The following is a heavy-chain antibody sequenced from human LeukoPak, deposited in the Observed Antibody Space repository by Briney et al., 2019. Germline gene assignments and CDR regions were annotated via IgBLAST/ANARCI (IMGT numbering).Heavy chain of an antibody. D-gene: IGHD2-15*01. Sequence: SETLSLTCTVSGGTISSYYWNWIRQPPGKGLEWIGYVHYSGSTKYNPSLKSRVTISVDTSKNQFSLKLSSVTAADTAVYYCARIGYCSGGSCYTWFDPWGQGTLVTVSS. V-gene: IGHV4-59*01. J-gene: IGHJ5*02. CDR3: ARIGYCSGGSCYTWFDP. CDR1: GGTISSYY. CDR2: VHYSGST.